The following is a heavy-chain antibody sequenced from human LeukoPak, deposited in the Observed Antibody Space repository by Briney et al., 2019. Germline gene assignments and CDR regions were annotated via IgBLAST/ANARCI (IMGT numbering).Heavy chain of an antibody. V-gene: IGHV1-69*01. D-gene: IGHD6-6*01. CDR2: IIPIFGTA. Sequence: SVQVSCKASGGTFSSYAISWVRQAPGQGLEWMGGIIPIFGTANYAQKFQGRVTITADESTSTAYMELSSLRSEDTAVYYCARDLVEYSSSSSFDYWGQGTLVTVSS. CDR3: ARDLVEYSSSSSFDY. CDR1: GGTFSSYA. J-gene: IGHJ4*02.